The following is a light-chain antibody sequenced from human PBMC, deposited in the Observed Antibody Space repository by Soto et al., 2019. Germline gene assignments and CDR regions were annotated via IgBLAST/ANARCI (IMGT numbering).Light chain of an antibody. CDR1: NLGSKS. Sequence: SYELTQPPSVSVAPGETARITCGGNNLGSKSVHWYQQKSGQAPVLVMYYDRGRPSGIPERFSGSHSGDTATLTISRVEAGDEADYHCQVWDTTSVHPVVFGGGTKLTVL. CDR2: YDR. CDR3: QVWDTTSVHPVV. V-gene: IGLV3-21*04. J-gene: IGLJ2*01.